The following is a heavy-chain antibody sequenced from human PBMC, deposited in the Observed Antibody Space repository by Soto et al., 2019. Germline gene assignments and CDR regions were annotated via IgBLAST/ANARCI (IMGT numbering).Heavy chain of an antibody. D-gene: IGHD2-21*02. CDR2: INAGNGNT. J-gene: IGHJ4*02. CDR1: GYTLTSYA. V-gene: IGHV1-3*01. Sequence: ASVKVSSKASGYTLTSYAMHCVRQAPGQRLEWMGWINAGNGNTKYSQKFQGRVTITRDTSASTAYMELSSLRSEDTAVYYCARSIVVVTALDYWGQGTLVTVSS. CDR3: ARSIVVVTALDY.